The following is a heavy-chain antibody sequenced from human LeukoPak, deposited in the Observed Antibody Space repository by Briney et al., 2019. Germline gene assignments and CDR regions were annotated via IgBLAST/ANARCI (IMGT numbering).Heavy chain of an antibody. V-gene: IGHV4-59*01. D-gene: IGHD4-23*01. J-gene: IGHJ4*02. Sequence: PSETLSLTCTVSGGSISRYYWSWIRQPPGKGLEWIGYIYYSGSTNYNPSLKSRVTISVDKSKNQFSLKLSSVTAADTAVYYCARHLRVNYFDYWGQETVVTVSS. CDR2: IYYSGST. CDR3: ARHLRVNYFDY. CDR1: GGSISRYY.